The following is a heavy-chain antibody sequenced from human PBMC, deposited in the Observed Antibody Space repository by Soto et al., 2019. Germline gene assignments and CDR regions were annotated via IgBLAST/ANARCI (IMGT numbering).Heavy chain of an antibody. V-gene: IGHV4-39*01. D-gene: IGHD3-10*01. CDR2: IPHSGTT. CDR1: GDSIGSSSSY. CDR3: ARRNYPYYFDY. J-gene: IGHJ4*02. Sequence: QLQLQESGPGLVKPSETLSLTCTVSGDSIGSSSSYWGWIRQPPGKGLEWIAIIPHSGTTYYTPPLKSRLTISVDTSKNQFSLNVASVTAADTAVYYCARRNYPYYFDYWGQGTLVTVSS.